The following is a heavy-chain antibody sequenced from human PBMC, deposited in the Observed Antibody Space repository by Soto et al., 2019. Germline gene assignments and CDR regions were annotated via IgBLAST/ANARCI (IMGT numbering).Heavy chain of an antibody. D-gene: IGHD2-15*01. CDR2: IYYSGSA. CDR1: RDSISSGGYY. Sequence: SLTCTVARDSISSGGYYWSWVRQQPGKGLEWIGYIYYSGSAFYNPSLRSRVTMSVDTSKNQFSLTLSSVTAADTAVYHCARTRTAGSCPFDYWGQGGQVTVSS. J-gene: IGHJ4*02. CDR3: ARTRTAGSCPFDY. V-gene: IGHV4-31*03.